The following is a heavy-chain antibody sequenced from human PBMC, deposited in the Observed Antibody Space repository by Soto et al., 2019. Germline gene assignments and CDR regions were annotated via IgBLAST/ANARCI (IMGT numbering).Heavy chain of an antibody. Sequence: QITLRESGPTLVKPTQTLTLTCTFSGFSLGTSGEGVGWIRQPPRKALEWLATLYWDGDKRYSPSLRSRLTLPQDTSESQVVLTMTHLDAADTATYFCAHRKRTITVATYFDYWGLGSLVTVSS. V-gene: IGHV2-5*02. CDR1: GFSLGTSGEG. CDR3: AHRKRTITVATYFDY. CDR2: LYWDGDK. D-gene: IGHD1-7*01. J-gene: IGHJ4*02.